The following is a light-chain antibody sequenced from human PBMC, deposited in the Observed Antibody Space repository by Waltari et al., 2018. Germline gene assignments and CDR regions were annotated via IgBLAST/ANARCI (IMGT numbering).Light chain of an antibody. J-gene: IGLJ2*01. CDR3: SSYISSSTLEL. V-gene: IGLV2-14*03. CDR2: DVS. Sequence: QSALTQPASVSGSPGQSITISCTGTSSDVGGYNYVSWYQQHPGKAPKLMIYDVSNRPSGRSNRFSGSKSGNTASLTISGLQAEDEADYYCSSYISSSTLELFGGGTSLTVL. CDR1: SSDVGGYNY.